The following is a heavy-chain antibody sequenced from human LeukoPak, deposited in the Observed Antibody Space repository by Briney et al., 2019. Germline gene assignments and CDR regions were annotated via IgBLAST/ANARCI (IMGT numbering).Heavy chain of an antibody. CDR1: GGTFSSYA. CDR3: AAASGYSYGYHYYYGMDV. V-gene: IGHV1-69*13. D-gene: IGHD5-18*01. CDR2: IIPIFGTA. J-gene: IGHJ6*02. Sequence: ASVKVSCKASGGTFSSYAISWVRQAPGQGLEWMGGIIPIFGTANYAQKFQGRVTITADESTSIAYMELSSLRSEDTAVYYCAAASGYSYGYHYYYGMDVWGQGTTVTVSS.